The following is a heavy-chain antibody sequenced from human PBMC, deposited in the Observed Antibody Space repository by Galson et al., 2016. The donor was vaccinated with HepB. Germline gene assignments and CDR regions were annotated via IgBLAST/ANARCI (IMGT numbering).Heavy chain of an antibody. CDR3: ARVGVIPYYYYGMDA. CDR2: INSDGSST. Sequence: SLRLSCAASGFTFTSYWIHWVRQVPGEGLVWVSRINSDGSSTHYADSVKGRFTISRDNAKNTVYLQMNSLRVEDTAVYYCARVGVIPYYYYGMDAWGQGTMVTVSS. J-gene: IGHJ6*02. V-gene: IGHV3-74*01. CDR1: GFTFTSYW. D-gene: IGHD3-10*01.